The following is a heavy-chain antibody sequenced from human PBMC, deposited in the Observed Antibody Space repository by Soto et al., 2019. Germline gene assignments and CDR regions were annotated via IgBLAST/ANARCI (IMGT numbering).Heavy chain of an antibody. J-gene: IGHJ6*03. CDR3: ARHRGEGLEGGYYPNFYYYYYYYMDV. CDR2: IYYSGST. Sequence: SETLSLTCTVSGGSISSSSYYWGWIRQPPGKGLEWIGSIYYSGSTYYNPSLKSRVTISVDTSKNQFSLKLSSVTAADTAVYYCARHRGEGLEGGYYPNFYYYYYYYMDVWGKGTTVTVSS. V-gene: IGHV4-39*01. D-gene: IGHD3-3*01. CDR1: GGSISSSSYY.